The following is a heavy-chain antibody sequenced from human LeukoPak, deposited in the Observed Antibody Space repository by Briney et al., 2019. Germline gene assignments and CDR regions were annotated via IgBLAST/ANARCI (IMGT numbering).Heavy chain of an antibody. CDR2: ISGSGGST. Sequence: GGSLRLSCAASGFTVSSNYMSWVRQAPGKGLEWVSAISGSGGSTYYADSVKGRFTISRDNSKNTLYLQMNSLRAEDTAVYYCAKDYDSSGYYYWYWGQGTLVTVSS. J-gene: IGHJ4*02. D-gene: IGHD3-22*01. CDR3: AKDYDSSGYYYWY. V-gene: IGHV3-23*01. CDR1: GFTVSSNY.